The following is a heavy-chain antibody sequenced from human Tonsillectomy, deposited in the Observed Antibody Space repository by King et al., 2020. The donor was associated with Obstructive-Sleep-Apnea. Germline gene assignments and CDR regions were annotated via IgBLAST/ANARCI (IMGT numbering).Heavy chain of an antibody. CDR1: GGSISSSSYY. CDR2: IYYSGST. Sequence: LQLQESGPGLVKPSETLSLTCTISGGSISSSSYYWGWIRQPPGKGLEYIGSIYYSGSTYYNPALKSRVTISIDTSKNPFSLRLTSVTAADTAVYHCAVRYFDWSSQTYDGMDVWGQGTTVTVSS. J-gene: IGHJ6*02. CDR3: AVRYFDWSSQTYDGMDV. D-gene: IGHD3-9*01. V-gene: IGHV4-39*01.